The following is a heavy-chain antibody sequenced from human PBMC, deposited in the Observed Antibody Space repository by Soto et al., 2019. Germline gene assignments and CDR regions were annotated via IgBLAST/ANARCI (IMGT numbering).Heavy chain of an antibody. CDR3: ARDLLLAVAGIDY. CDR1: GFTFSSYS. V-gene: IGHV3-21*01. CDR2: ISSSSSYI. J-gene: IGHJ4*02. D-gene: IGHD6-19*01. Sequence: GGSLRLSCAASGFTFSSYSMNWVRQAPGKGLEWVSSISSSSSYIYYADSVKGRFTISRDNAKNSLYLQMNSLRAEDTAVYYCARDLLLAVAGIDYWGQGTLVTVSS.